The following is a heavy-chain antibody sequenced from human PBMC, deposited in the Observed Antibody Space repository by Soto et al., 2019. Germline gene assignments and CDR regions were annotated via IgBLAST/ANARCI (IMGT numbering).Heavy chain of an antibody. J-gene: IGHJ1*01. CDR2: IIPILGIS. CDR1: GGTLSSYT. V-gene: IGHV1-69*02. Sequence: SVKVSCKASGGTLSSYTISWVRQSPGQGLEWMGRIIPILGISNYAQKFQGRVTITADKSTSTAYMELSSLRSEDTAVYYCARTLAYDSNLLWHWGQGTMVTVSS. D-gene: IGHD3-22*01. CDR3: ARTLAYDSNLLWH.